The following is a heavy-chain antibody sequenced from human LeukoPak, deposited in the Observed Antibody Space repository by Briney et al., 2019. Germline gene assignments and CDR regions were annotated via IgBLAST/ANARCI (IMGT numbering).Heavy chain of an antibody. CDR1: GGSFSGYY. D-gene: IGHD6-19*01. J-gene: IGHJ6*03. CDR3: ARGRGYSSGWIQQMNYYYYYMDV. Sequence: PSETLSLTCAVYGGSFSGYYWSWIRQPPGKGLEWIGEINHSGSTNYNPSLKSRVTISVDTSKNQFSLKLSSVTAADTAVYYCARGRGYSSGWIQQMNYYYYYMDVWGKGTTVTVSS. V-gene: IGHV4-34*01. CDR2: INHSGST.